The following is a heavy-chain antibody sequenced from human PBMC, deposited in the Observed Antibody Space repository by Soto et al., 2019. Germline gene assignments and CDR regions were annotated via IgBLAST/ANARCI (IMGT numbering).Heavy chain of an antibody. J-gene: IGHJ5*02. D-gene: IGHD2-21*01. V-gene: IGHV3-23*01. CDR3: ARQPTTGDTDLWFDP. CDR1: GFTFSSYW. Sequence: GGSLRLSCAASGFTFSSYWMSWVRQAPGRGLEWVSTISGSGGSTYYADSVKGRFTISRDNTKNTLYLQMNSLRAADTAVYYCARQPTTGDTDLWFDPWGQGTLVTVSS. CDR2: ISGSGGST.